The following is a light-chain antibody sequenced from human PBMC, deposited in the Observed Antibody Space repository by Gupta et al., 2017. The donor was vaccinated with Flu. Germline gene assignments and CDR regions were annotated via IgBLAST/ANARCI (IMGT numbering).Light chain of an antibody. CDR2: GAS. CDR1: RSVSSGY. Sequence: CRASRSVSSGYLDWYQQKPGQAPRLLIYGASSSAIRIPDRFSGSGSGTDFTLTSSRPEPEDFAVYYWQQDTSSLTFGGGTKVEIK. J-gene: IGKJ4*01. V-gene: IGKV3-20*01. CDR3: QQDTSSLT.